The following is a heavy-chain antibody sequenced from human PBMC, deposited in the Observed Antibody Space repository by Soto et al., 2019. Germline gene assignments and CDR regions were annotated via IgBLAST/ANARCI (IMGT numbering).Heavy chain of an antibody. CDR2: ISSSSSYI. CDR1: GFTFSSYS. CDR3: ARHIVVVIAHQNGFDY. J-gene: IGHJ4*02. V-gene: IGHV3-21*01. D-gene: IGHD2-21*01. Sequence: GGSLRLSCAASGFTFSSYSMNWVRQAPGKGLEWVSSISSSSSYIYYADSVKGRFTISRDNAKNSLYLQMNSLRAEDTAVYYCARHIVVVIAHQNGFDYRGQGTPVTVSS.